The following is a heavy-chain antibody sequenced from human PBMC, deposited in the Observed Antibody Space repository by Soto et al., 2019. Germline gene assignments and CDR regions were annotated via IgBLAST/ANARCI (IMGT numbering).Heavy chain of an antibody. J-gene: IGHJ4*02. D-gene: IGHD3-16*01. V-gene: IGHV3-23*01. Sequence: EVQVLESGGDLVQPGGSLRLSCAASGFTFTNYVMTWVRQAPGRGLEWVSSISGSGTSTYYAESVKGRFTISRDNSESTLYLQVNSLRAEDTAIYYCSKVGVFGFGGPVDCWGQGTLVTVSS. CDR2: ISGSGTST. CDR1: GFTFTNYV. CDR3: SKVGVFGFGGPVDC.